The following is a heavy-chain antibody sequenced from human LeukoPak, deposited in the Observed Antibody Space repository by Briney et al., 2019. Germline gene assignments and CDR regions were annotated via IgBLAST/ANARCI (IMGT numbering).Heavy chain of an antibody. CDR2: IIPILGFA. V-gene: IGHV1-69*04. Sequence: GASVTVSCKASGYTFTTFGLSWLRQAPGQGLEWMERIIPILGFANYAQKFQGRVTITADKSTSTAYMELSSLRSEDTAVYYCAREKYYHFWSGYYHFDFWGQGTLVVVSS. D-gene: IGHD3-3*01. J-gene: IGHJ4*02. CDR1: GYTFTTFG. CDR3: AREKYYHFWSGYYHFDF.